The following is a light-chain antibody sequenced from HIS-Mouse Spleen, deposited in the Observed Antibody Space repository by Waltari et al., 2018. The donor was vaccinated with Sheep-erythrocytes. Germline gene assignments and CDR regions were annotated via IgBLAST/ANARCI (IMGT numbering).Light chain of an antibody. CDR3: QQYNSYSWT. V-gene: IGKV1-5*03. Sequence: DIQMTQSPSTLSASVGDRVTITCRASQSISSWLAWYQQKPGKAPKLLIYKASSLESGGPSWFSGSGSGTEFTLTISSLQPDDFATYYCQQYNSYSWTFGQGTKVEIK. J-gene: IGKJ1*01. CDR2: KAS. CDR1: QSISSW.